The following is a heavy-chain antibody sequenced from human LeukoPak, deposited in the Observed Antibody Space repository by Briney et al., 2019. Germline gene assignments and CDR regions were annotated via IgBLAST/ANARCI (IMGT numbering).Heavy chain of an antibody. CDR3: ARVKGGIAAAGNYFDY. J-gene: IGHJ4*02. Sequence: GGSLRLSCAASGFAFSSYAMHWVRQGPGKGLEWVALVSYDGGSRYYADSVKGRITISRDNSKNTLHLQMNSLRTEDTAVYYCARVKGGIAAAGNYFDYWGQGTLVTVSS. V-gene: IGHV3-30-3*01. D-gene: IGHD6-13*01. CDR2: VSYDGGSR. CDR1: GFAFSSYA.